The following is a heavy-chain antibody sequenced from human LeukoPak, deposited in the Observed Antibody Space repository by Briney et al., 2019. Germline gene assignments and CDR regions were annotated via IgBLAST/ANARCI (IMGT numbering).Heavy chain of an antibody. CDR2: IKQDGSEK. Sequence: GGSLRLSCAASGFTFSSYWMSWVRQAPGKGLEWVANIKQDGSEKYYVDSVKGRFTISRDNAKNSLYLQMNSLRAEDTAVYYCARDYCTNGVCYLDAFDIWGQGTMVTVSS. CDR3: ARDYCTNGVCYLDAFDI. CDR1: GFTFSSYW. J-gene: IGHJ3*02. D-gene: IGHD2-8*01. V-gene: IGHV3-7*01.